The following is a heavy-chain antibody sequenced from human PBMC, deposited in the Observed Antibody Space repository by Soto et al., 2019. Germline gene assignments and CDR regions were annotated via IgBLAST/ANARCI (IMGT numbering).Heavy chain of an antibody. CDR1: GFSLSDYW. D-gene: IGHD5-18*01. V-gene: IGHV3-74*01. CDR2: ITRDGSST. Sequence: EVQLVESGGGLVQPGGSLRLSCAASGFSLSDYWMHWVRQAPGEGLVWLSRITRDGSSTNYADSVKGRFTISREHAKNTLYLQVNSLRGEDTAVYYCARGANGYYYFDYWGQGTLVTVSS. CDR3: ARGANGYYYFDY. J-gene: IGHJ4*02.